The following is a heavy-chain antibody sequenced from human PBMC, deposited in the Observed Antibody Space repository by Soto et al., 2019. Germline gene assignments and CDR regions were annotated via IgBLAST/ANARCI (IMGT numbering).Heavy chain of an antibody. Sequence: GGSLRLSCAASGFTFSSYGMHWVRQAPGKGLEWVAVIWYDGSNKYYADSVKGRFTISRDNSKNTLYLQMNSLRAEDTAVYYCARDRGGWRLDYWGQGTLVTVSS. CDR1: GFTFSSYG. D-gene: IGHD6-19*01. V-gene: IGHV3-33*01. CDR2: IWYDGSNK. CDR3: ARDRGGWRLDY. J-gene: IGHJ4*02.